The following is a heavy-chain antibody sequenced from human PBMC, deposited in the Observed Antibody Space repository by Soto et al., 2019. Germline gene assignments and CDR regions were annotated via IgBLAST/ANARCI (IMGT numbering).Heavy chain of an antibody. CDR2: IYYSGST. Sequence: SETLSLTCTVSGGSISSYYWSWIRQPPGKGLEWIGYIYYSGSTNYNPSLKSRVTISVDTSKNQFSLKLSSVTAADTAVYYCARAAGHYYDSSAFDIWGQGTMVTVSS. D-gene: IGHD3-22*01. V-gene: IGHV4-59*01. CDR3: ARAAGHYYDSSAFDI. CDR1: GGSISSYY. J-gene: IGHJ3*02.